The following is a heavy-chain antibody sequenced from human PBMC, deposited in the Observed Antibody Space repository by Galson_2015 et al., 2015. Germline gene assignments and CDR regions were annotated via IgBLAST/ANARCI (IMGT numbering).Heavy chain of an antibody. J-gene: IGHJ6*02. V-gene: IGHV3-23*01. CDR1: GFTFSSYA. Sequence: SLRLSCAASGFTFSSYAMSWVRQAPGKGLEWVSAISGSGGSTYYADSVKGRFTISRDNSKNTLYLQMNSLRAEDTAVYYCAKEESVYFYGMDVSGQWTTVTVSS. CDR2: ISGSGGST. CDR3: AKEESVYFYGMDV.